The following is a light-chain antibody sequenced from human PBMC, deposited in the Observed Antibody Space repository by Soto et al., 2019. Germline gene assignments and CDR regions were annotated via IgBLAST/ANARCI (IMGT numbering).Light chain of an antibody. CDR1: QSIGIF. J-gene: IGKJ2*01. CDR3: QESYSTPYT. CDR2: AAS. V-gene: IGKV1-39*01. Sequence: DLQMTQSPSSLSASVGDRVTITCRASQSIGIFLNWYQLKPGKAPKLLIYAASSLQSGVPSRFSGTGSGTEFTLTISSLQPEDSATYYCQESYSTPYTFGQGAKLEIK.